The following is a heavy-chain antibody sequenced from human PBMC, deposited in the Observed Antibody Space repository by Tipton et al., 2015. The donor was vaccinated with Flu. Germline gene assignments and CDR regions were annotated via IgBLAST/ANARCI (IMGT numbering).Heavy chain of an antibody. CDR2: IYSSGST. Sequence: TLSLTCTVSGGSISSYYWSWIRQPPGKGLEWIGYIYSSGSTNYNPSLKSRVTISVDTSKNQFSLKVNSVTAADTAVYYSARDPGSRMFDPWGQGTLVTVSA. V-gene: IGHV4-59*12. D-gene: IGHD6-13*01. J-gene: IGHJ5*02. CDR3: ARDPGSRMFDP. CDR1: GGSISSYY.